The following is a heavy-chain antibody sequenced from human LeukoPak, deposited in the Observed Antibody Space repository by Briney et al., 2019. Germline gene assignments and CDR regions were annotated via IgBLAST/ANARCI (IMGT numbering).Heavy chain of an antibody. V-gene: IGHV3-7*05. CDR2: IKQDGSEK. Sequence: TGGSLRLSCAASGFTFSTYWMSWVRQAPGKGLEWVANIKQDGSEKYYVDSVKGRFTISRDNAKNSLYLQMNSLRAEDTAVYYCARDLETGSVWYFQSISPYFDYWGQGTLVTVSS. D-gene: IGHD6-19*01. CDR3: ARDLETGSVWYFQSISPYFDY. CDR1: GFTFSTYW. J-gene: IGHJ4*02.